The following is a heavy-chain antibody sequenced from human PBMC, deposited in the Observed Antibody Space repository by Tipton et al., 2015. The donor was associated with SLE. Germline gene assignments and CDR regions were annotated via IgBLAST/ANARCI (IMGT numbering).Heavy chain of an antibody. Sequence: TLSLTCTVSGGSFNNGSYYWSWIRQPAGKGLEWIGRIYSSGSTNYNPSFKSRVTISIDTSKNQFSLSRSSVTAADTAVYYCARGLALGYWGQGNLVTVSS. V-gene: IGHV4-61*02. CDR1: GGSFNNGSYY. J-gene: IGHJ4*02. CDR3: ARGLALGY. D-gene: IGHD2-15*01. CDR2: IYSSGST.